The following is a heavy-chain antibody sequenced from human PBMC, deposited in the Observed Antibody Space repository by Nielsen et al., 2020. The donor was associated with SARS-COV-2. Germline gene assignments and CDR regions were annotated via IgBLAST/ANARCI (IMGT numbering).Heavy chain of an antibody. CDR2: MYYRGNT. J-gene: IGHJ4*02. Sequence: SETLSLTCTVSGGSITTTTYYWAWIRQPPGKGLEWIGSMYYRGNTYYNPSLKSRVAISVDTSKNQFSLRLTSVTAADTAVYYCARHRRGGDFQYWGQGTLVTVSS. V-gene: IGHV4-39*01. D-gene: IGHD4-17*01. CDR1: GGSITTTTYY. CDR3: ARHRRGGDFQY.